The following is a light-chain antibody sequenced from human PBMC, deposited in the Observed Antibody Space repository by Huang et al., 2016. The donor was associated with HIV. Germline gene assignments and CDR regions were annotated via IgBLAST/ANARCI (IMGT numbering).Light chain of an antibody. CDR2: DAS. CDR3: QRRSNWPIT. V-gene: IGKV3-11*01. J-gene: IGKJ5*01. Sequence: EIVLTQSPATLSLSPGERATLSCRASQSVSSYLAWYQQKPGQAPRLLFYDASNRATGIPARFSGSGSGTDFTLTISSLEPEDFAVYYCQRRSNWPITFGQGTRLEIK. CDR1: QSVSSY.